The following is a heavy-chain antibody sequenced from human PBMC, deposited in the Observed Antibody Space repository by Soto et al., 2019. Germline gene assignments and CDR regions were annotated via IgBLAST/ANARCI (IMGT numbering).Heavy chain of an antibody. CDR2: ISGSGGGT. V-gene: IGHV3-23*01. D-gene: IGHD6-19*01. CDR3: AKDIDSGGGNWFDP. J-gene: IGHJ5*02. CDR1: GFTFSSYA. Sequence: EVQLLESGGALVQPGGSLRLSCAASGFTFSSYAMSWVRQAPGKGLEWVSVISGSGGGTYYAASVKGRFTISRDNSTNPLHLLMRSLRAEDTAVYYCAKDIDSGGGNWFDPGGQGTLATVSS.